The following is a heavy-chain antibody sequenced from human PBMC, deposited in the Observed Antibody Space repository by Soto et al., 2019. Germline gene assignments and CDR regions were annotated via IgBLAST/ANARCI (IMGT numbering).Heavy chain of an antibody. CDR1: GDSITRSRYY. J-gene: IGHJ5*02. CDR3: ATEGGVVDANWFGP. Sequence: QLQLQESGPGLVKPSETLSLICTVSGDSITRSRYYWGWIRQSPGKGLEWIGSGYYCGTTYYNPSLRSRITISVDTSKNQFSLKMNSMTAADTAVYYCATEGGVVDANWFGPWGQGTLVIVSA. D-gene: IGHD3-22*01. CDR2: GYYCGTT. V-gene: IGHV4-39*02.